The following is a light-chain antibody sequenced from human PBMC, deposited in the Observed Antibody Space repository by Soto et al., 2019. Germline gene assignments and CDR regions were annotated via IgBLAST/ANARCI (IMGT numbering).Light chain of an antibody. J-gene: IGKJ5*01. CDR1: QGISSY. V-gene: IGKV1-8*01. Sequence: AIRVTQSPSSFSASTGDRVTITCRASQGISSYLAWYRQKPGKAPKLLIYAASTLQSGVPSRFSGSGSGTDFTLTISCLQSEDFAVYYCQQRSNWPPITFGQGTRLEI. CDR2: AAS. CDR3: QQRSNWPPIT.